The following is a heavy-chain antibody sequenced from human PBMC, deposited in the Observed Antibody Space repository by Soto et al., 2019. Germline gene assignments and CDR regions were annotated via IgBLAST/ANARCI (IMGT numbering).Heavy chain of an antibody. CDR3: ARRIVATETLDY. D-gene: IGHD5-12*01. CDR2: IYYAGST. CDR1: GGSFSGYS. Sequence: PSETLSLTCAVYGGSFSGYSWTWIRQPPGRGLEWIGFIYYAGSTKYNPSLNSRVTISVDTSKNQFSLTVTSVTAADTAVYYCARRIVATETLDYSGQGTLVIVSS. V-gene: IGHV4-59*08. J-gene: IGHJ4*02.